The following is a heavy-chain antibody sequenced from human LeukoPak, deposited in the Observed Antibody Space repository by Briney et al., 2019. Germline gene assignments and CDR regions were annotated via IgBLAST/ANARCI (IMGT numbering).Heavy chain of an antibody. CDR2: ISGRGGST. CDR1: GLTVSSNY. J-gene: IGHJ4*02. D-gene: IGHD6-19*01. CDR3: AKGGGWQYFDY. V-gene: IGHV3-23*01. Sequence: PGGSLRLSCAASGLTVSSNYMSWVRQAPGKGLEWVSAISGRGGSTYYADSVKGRFTISRDNSKNTLYLQMNSLRAEDTAVYYCAKGGGWQYFDYWGQGTLVPVSS.